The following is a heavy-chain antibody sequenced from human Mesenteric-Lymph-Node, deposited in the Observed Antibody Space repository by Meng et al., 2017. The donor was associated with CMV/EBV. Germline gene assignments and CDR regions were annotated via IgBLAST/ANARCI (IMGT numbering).Heavy chain of an antibody. CDR3: ARGGADCSSTSCSDPFDP. CDR2: ISYDGSNQ. J-gene: IGHJ5*02. D-gene: IGHD2-2*01. V-gene: IGHV3-30-3*01. CDR1: FSSYA. Sequence: FSSYANHWVRQGPGKGLEWVAVISYDGSNQYYADAVKGRFTITRDNSKNTLYLQMNSLRAEDTAVYYCARGGADCSSTSCSDPFDPWGQGTLVTVSS.